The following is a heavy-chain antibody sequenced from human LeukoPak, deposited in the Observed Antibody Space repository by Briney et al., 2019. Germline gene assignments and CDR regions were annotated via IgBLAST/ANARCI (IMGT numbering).Heavy chain of an antibody. V-gene: IGHV3-7*01. D-gene: IGHD3-10*01. CDR3: ARDGSARGHFGDTFFDY. J-gene: IGHJ4*02. CDR2: IKQDGSEK. CDR1: GFTFSSYW. Sequence: GGSLRLSCAASGFTFSSYWMSWVRQAPGKGLEGVANIKQDGSEKYYVDSVKGRFTISRDNAKNSLYLQMNSLRAEDTAVYYCARDGSARGHFGDTFFDYWGQGTLVTVSS.